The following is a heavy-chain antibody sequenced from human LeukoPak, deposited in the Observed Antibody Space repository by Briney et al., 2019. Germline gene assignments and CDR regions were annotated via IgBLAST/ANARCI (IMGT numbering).Heavy chain of an antibody. Sequence: GGSLRLSCAASGFTVSSNYMSWVRQAPGKGLEWVSVIYSGGSTYYADSVKGRFTISRHNSKNTLYLQMNSLRAEDTAVYYCAGESRYCSGGSCYSLSDYWGQGTLVTVSS. D-gene: IGHD2-15*01. CDR3: AGESRYCSGGSCYSLSDY. V-gene: IGHV3-53*04. CDR1: GFTVSSNY. J-gene: IGHJ4*02. CDR2: IYSGGST.